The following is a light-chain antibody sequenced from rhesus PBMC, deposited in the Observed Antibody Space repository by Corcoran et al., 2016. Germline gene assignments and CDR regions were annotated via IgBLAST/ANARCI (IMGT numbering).Light chain of an antibody. J-gene: IGKJ2*01. CDR3: LQYNSSPYS. CDR1: QGISRW. Sequence: DIQMTQSPSSLSASVGDTVTISCQASQGISRWLAWYQQKPGKAPKLLIYEASSLQSGVPSRFSGSGSGTDVTLTIISLQPEAFATYYCLQYNSSPYSFGQGTKVEIK. V-gene: IGKV1-22*01. CDR2: EAS.